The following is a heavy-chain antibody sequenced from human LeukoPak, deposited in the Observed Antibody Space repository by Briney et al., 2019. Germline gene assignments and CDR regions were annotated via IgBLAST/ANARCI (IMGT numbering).Heavy chain of an antibody. Sequence: PGGTLRLSCAASGFMFDTYGMSWVRQAPGKGLDWVSSISGGGGTTYYADSVKGRFTISRDNAKNSLYLQMNSLRAEDTAVYYCARDGQQPVSGYYYYMDVWGKGTTVTVSS. CDR3: ARDGQQPVSGYYYYMDV. CDR1: GFMFDTYG. V-gene: IGHV3-48*04. D-gene: IGHD6-13*01. CDR2: ISGGGGTT. J-gene: IGHJ6*03.